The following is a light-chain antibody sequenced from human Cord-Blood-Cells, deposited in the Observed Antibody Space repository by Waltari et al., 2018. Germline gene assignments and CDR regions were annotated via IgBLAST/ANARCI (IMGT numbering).Light chain of an antibody. Sequence: QSVLTQSPSASGTPGQRVTISCSGSSSNIGSNYVYWYQPLPGTAPKLLIHRNNQRPSGVPDRFSGSKSGTSASLAISGLLSEDEADYYCAAWDDSLSGPVWVFGGGTKLTVL. V-gene: IGLV1-47*01. CDR1: SSNIGSNY. CDR2: RNN. J-gene: IGLJ3*02. CDR3: AAWDDSLSGPVWV.